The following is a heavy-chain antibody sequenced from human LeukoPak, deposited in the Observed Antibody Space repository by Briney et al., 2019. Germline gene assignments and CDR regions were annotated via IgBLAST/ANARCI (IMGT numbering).Heavy chain of an antibody. Sequence: PSETLSLTCAVYGGSFSGYYWSWIRQPPGKGLEWIGEINHGGSTNYNPSLKSRVTISVDTSKNQFSLKLSSVTAADTAVYYCARGRSDYVWGSYRRFDYWGQGTLVTVSS. J-gene: IGHJ4*02. CDR1: GGSFSGYY. CDR3: ARGRSDYVWGSYRRFDY. V-gene: IGHV4-34*01. CDR2: INHGGST. D-gene: IGHD3-16*02.